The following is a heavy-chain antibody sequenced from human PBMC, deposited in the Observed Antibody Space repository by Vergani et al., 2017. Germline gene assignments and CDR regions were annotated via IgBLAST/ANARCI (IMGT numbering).Heavy chain of an antibody. Sequence: EVMLVQSGAEVKKPGESLTISCKYSESSFISNEIAWVRQMSGKGLHWMGNINPIDSKIAYSPSFQGQAIMSLDKSITTAYLQWRSLKASDTATYYCAKTHDFSSLYSSYNCFDPWGQGTQVTVSS. CDR3: AKTHDFSSLYSSYNCFDP. J-gene: IGHJ5*02. CDR2: INPIDSKI. CDR1: ESSFISNE. D-gene: IGHD3-3*01. V-gene: IGHV5-51*03.